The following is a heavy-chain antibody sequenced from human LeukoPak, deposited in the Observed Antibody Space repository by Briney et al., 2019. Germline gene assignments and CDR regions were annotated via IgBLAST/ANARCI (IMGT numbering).Heavy chain of an antibody. D-gene: IGHD3-3*01. CDR2: ISYDGSNK. V-gene: IGHV3-30-3*01. CDR1: GFTFSSYA. Sequence: GGSLRLSCAASGFTFSSYAMHWVRQAPGKGLEWVAVISYDGSNKYYADSVKGRFTISRDNSKNTLYLQMNSLRAEDTAVYYCARDPGGILEWLLSRSFDIWGQGTMVTVSS. CDR3: ARDPGGILEWLLSRSFDI. J-gene: IGHJ3*02.